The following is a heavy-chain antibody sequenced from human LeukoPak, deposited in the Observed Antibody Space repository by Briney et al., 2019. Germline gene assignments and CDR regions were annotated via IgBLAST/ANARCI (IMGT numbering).Heavy chain of an antibody. D-gene: IGHD3-10*01. CDR3: ARGLRLDYLYYLDY. V-gene: IGHV4-34*01. J-gene: IGHJ4*02. Sequence: PSETLSLTCAVYGGSFSDYYWSWIRQPPGKGLEWIGEINHSGSTNYNPSLKSRVTMSVDTSKNQFSLKVSSVTAADTAVYYCARGLRLDYLYYLDYWGQGTLVTVSS. CDR2: INHSGST. CDR1: GGSFSDYY.